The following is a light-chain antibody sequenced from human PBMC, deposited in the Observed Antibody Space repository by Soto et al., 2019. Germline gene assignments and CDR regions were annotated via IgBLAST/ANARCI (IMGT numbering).Light chain of an antibody. V-gene: IGKV3-11*01. CDR3: QQYNNWQT. Sequence: EIVLTQSPATLALSRGEISTLSCRASQSVSRYLAWYQQKPGQAPRLLIYGESSRATGIAARFSGSGSGTDFTLTIRSLEPEDFAVYYCQQYNNWQTLGGGTKVDIK. CDR1: QSVSRY. J-gene: IGKJ4*01. CDR2: GES.